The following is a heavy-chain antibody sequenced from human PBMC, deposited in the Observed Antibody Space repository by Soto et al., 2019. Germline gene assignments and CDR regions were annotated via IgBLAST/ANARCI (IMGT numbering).Heavy chain of an antibody. V-gene: IGHV3-53*01. Sequence: EVQLVESGGGLIQPGGSLRLSCAASGFTVSSNYMTWVRQAPGKGLEWVSVIYSGGGTYYADSVKGRFTISRDNSKNTLSLQMNSLRAEDTAVYYCARDEAVTASRAYYDGMAVSGQGTTVTVSS. J-gene: IGHJ6*02. CDR3: ARDEAVTASRAYYDGMAV. CDR1: GFTVSSNY. D-gene: IGHD2-21*02. CDR2: IYSGGGT.